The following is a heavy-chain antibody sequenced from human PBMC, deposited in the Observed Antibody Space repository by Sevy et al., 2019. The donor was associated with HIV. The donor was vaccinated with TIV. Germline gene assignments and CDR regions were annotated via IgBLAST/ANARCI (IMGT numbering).Heavy chain of an antibody. D-gene: IGHD7-27*01. CDR3: TRYALTSRTWFDP. CDR2: LGSGGVTT. J-gene: IGHJ5*02. CDR1: GFTFSTYA. V-gene: IGHV3-23*01. Sequence: GGSLRLSCAASGFTFSTYAMNWVRQAPGKGLEWVSTLGSGGVTTYYADSVRGRFTIYRDISKNTLFLQMNSLRADDTAVYYCTRYALTSRTWFDPWGQGTLVTVSS.